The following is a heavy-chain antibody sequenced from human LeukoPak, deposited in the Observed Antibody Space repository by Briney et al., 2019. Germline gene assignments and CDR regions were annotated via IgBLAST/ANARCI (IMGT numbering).Heavy chain of an antibody. V-gene: IGHV4-31*03. CDR3: ARVSRVVPAAISSYYYYGMDV. CDR1: GGSISSGGYY. D-gene: IGHD2-2*01. Sequence: SETLSLTCTVSGGSISSGGYYWSWIRQHPGKGLEWIGYIYYSGSTYYNPSLKSRVTISVDTSKNQFSLKLSSVTAADTAVYYCARVSRVVPAAISSYYYYGMDVWGQGTTVTVPS. J-gene: IGHJ6*02. CDR2: IYYSGST.